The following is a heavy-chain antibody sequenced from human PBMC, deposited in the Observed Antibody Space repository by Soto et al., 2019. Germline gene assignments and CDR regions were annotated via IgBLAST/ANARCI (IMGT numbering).Heavy chain of an antibody. D-gene: IGHD2-2*01. CDR2: ISSSSSTI. CDR3: ASPPVPAATYYYYYYYMDV. J-gene: IGHJ6*03. V-gene: IGHV3-48*01. Sequence: GSLRLSCAASGFTFSSYSMNWVRQAPWKGLEWVSYISSSSSTIYYADSVKGRFTISRDNAKNSLYLQMNSLRAEDTAVYYCASPPVPAATYYYYYYYMDVWGKGTTVTVSS. CDR1: GFTFSSYS.